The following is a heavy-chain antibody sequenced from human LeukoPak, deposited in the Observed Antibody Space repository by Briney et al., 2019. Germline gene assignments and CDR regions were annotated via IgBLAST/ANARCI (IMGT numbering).Heavy chain of an antibody. Sequence: PSETLSLTCSVSGGSMSGYNWSWMRQPPGKGPEWIGYIYYSGSTKYNPSLKSRATIVVDTSKNQFSLNLRSVTAADTAVYYCARGRIVGATNLDYWGQGTLVTVSS. CDR1: GGSMSGYN. CDR2: IYYSGST. V-gene: IGHV4-59*01. D-gene: IGHD1-26*01. J-gene: IGHJ4*02. CDR3: ARGRIVGATNLDY.